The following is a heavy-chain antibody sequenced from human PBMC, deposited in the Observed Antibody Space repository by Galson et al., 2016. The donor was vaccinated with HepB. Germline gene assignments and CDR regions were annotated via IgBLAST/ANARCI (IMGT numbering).Heavy chain of an antibody. V-gene: IGHV3-11*01. J-gene: IGHJ5*02. CDR3: VRGIDP. Sequence: SLRLSCAASGFTLTDYYMSWIRQAPGKGLEWLSYISANGIRTYYADSVKGRFTISRDNTKNSLYLQMNSLTVEDTAVYYCVRGIDPWGQGTLVTVSS. CDR1: GFTLTDYY. CDR2: ISANGIRT.